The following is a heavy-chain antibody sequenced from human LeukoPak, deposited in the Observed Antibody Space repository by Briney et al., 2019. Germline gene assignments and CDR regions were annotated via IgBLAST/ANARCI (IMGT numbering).Heavy chain of an antibody. CDR1: GFNFSDVW. D-gene: IGHD3-16*01. Sequence: PGGSLRLSCEASGFNFSDVWMNWVRQAPGQGLEWIGRIKTKTDGRATEYAAPAKGRFTISRDDSKSTVYLHMNSLKTEDTALYYCVTRITSTGDYWGQGTLVTVPS. V-gene: IGHV3-15*01. J-gene: IGHJ4*02. CDR3: VTRITSTGDY. CDR2: IKTKTDGRAT.